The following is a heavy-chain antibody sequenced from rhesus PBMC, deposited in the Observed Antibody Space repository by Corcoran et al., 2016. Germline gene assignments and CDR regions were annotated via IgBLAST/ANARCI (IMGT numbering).Heavy chain of an antibody. CDR3: ARQFPTVGFDY. Sequence: EVQLVESGGGLVQPGGSLRLSCAASGFTFSDHYMDWVRQAPGKGLEWVSSISSGSGSTTLYPDSVKGRFNISRDNAKTTVYLQMDSLRAEDTAVYYCARQFPTVGFDYWGQGVLVTVSS. CDR1: GFTFSDHY. V-gene: IGHV3-110*02. CDR2: ISSGSGSTT. D-gene: IGHD2-33*01. J-gene: IGHJ4*01.